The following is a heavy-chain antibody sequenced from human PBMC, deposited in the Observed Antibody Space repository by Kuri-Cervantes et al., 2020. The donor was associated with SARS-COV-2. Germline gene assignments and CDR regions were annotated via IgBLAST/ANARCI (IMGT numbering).Heavy chain of an antibody. CDR3: ASGFLSGYYDHYGMDV. D-gene: IGHD3-3*01. CDR2: INPSGGST. V-gene: IGHV1-46*01. J-gene: IGHJ6*02. CDR1: GYTFTSYY. Sequence: ASVKVSCKASGYTFTSYYMHWVRQAPGQGLEWMGIINPSGGSTSYAQKFQGRVTMIRDTSTSTAYMELSSLRSEDTAVYYCASGFLSGYYDHYGMDVWGQGTTVTVSS.